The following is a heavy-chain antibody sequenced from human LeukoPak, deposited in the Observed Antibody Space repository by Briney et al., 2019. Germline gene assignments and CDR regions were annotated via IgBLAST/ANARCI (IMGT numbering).Heavy chain of an antibody. J-gene: IGHJ4*02. Sequence: PGGLRLSCAASGFTFSSYGMSWVRQAPGKGLEWVSAISGSGGSTYYADSVKGRFTISRDNSKNTLYLQMNSLRAEDTAVYYCAKDHGDYYFDYWGQGTLVTVSS. V-gene: IGHV3-23*01. CDR2: ISGSGGST. D-gene: IGHD4-17*01. CDR3: AKDHGDYYFDY. CDR1: GFTFSSYG.